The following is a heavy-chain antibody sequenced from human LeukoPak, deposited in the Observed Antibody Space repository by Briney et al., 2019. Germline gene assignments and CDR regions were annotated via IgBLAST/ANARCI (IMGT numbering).Heavy chain of an antibody. CDR1: GFTFSSYG. CDR3: AKDNVRRYYDSSGYYDFDY. CDR2: ISGSGGST. J-gene: IGHJ4*02. D-gene: IGHD3-22*01. Sequence: GGSLRLSCAASGFTFSSYGMHWVRQAPVKGLEWVSAISGSGGSTYYADSVKGRFTISRDNSKNTLYLQMHSLRAEDTAVYYCAKDNVRRYYDSSGYYDFDYWGQGTLVSVSS. V-gene: IGHV3-23*01.